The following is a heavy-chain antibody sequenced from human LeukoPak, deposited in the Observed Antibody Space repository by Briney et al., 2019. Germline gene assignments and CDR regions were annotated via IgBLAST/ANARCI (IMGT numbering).Heavy chain of an antibody. V-gene: IGHV3-21*01. D-gene: IGHD6-13*01. CDR2: ISSSSSYI. Sequence: PGGSLRLSCAASGFAFSSYSMNWVRQAPGKGLEWVSSISSSSSYIYYADSVKGRFTISRDNAKNSLYLQMNSLRAEDTAVYYXXRDXYRAAAYYGMDVWGQGXTVTVXS. J-gene: IGHJ6*02. CDR3: XRDXYRAAAYYGMDV. CDR1: GFAFSSYS.